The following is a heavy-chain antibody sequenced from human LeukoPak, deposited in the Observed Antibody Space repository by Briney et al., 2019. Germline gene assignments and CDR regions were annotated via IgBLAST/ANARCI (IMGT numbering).Heavy chain of an antibody. CDR2: INPNSGGT. J-gene: IGHJ4*02. V-gene: IGHV1-2*02. D-gene: IGHD6-13*01. Sequence: ASVKVSCKASGYTFTGYYMHWVRQAPGQGLEWMGWINPNSGGTNYAQKFQGRVTMTRDTSISTAYMELSRLRSDDTAVYYCARGSSSWRLPIDFDYWGQGTLVTVSS. CDR1: GYTFTGYY. CDR3: ARGSSSWRLPIDFDY.